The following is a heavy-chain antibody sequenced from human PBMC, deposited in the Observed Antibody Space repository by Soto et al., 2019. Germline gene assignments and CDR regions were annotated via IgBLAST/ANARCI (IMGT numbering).Heavy chain of an antibody. CDR1: GFTYNNYA. CDR2: ISGSGGST. CDR3: AKEGCMTNCQFVQH. V-gene: IGHV3-23*01. Sequence: EVPLLESGGGLVQPGGSLRLSCAASGFTYNNYAMSWVRQATGTGLEWVSTISGSGGSTYYSDSVKCRFTISRDISKNTLYLQMNSLRAEDTAVYYCAKEGCMTNCQFVQHWGQGTLVTVS. J-gene: IGHJ1*01. D-gene: IGHD1-1*01.